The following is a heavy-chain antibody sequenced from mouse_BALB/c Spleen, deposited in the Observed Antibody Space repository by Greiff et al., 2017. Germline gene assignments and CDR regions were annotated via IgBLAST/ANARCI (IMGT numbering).Heavy chain of an antibody. CDR2: IDPETGGT. CDR1: GYTFTDYE. CDR3: TRGQTDYAMDY. J-gene: IGHJ4*01. V-gene: IGHV1-15*01. Sequence: QVQLQQSGAELVRPGASVTLSCKASGYTFTDYEMHWVKQTPVHGLEWIGAIDPETGGTAYDQKFKGKATLTADKSSSTAYMELRSLTSEDSAVYYCTRGQTDYAMDYWGQGTSVTVSS.